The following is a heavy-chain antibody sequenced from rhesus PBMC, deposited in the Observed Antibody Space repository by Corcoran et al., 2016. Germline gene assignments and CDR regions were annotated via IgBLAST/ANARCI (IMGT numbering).Heavy chain of an antibody. V-gene: IGHV1-198*02. Sequence: QVQLVQSGAEVKKPGASVKVSCKASGFTFGSYAISWERQAPGQGIEWMGVIIPFVGITNYAEKFQGRVTISADTSTSTAYMELSSLRSEDTAVDYCARGGDCTGSGCYVEWYFEFWGQGALVTVSS. CDR2: IIPFVGIT. CDR3: ARGGDCTGSGCYVEWYFEF. D-gene: IGHD2-21*01. CDR1: GFTFGSYA. J-gene: IGHJ1*01.